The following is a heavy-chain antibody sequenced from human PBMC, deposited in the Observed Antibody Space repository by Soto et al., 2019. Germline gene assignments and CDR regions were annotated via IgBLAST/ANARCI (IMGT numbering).Heavy chain of an antibody. J-gene: IGHJ4*02. CDR1: GFTFSSYA. V-gene: IGHV3-30-3*01. CDR3: ARNVRGGPSKAWDFDY. Sequence: GGSLRLSCAASGFTFSSYAMHWVRQAPGKGLEWVAVISYDGSNKYYADSVKGRFTISRDNSKNTLYLQMNSLRAEDTAVYYCARNVRGGPSKAWDFDYWGQGTLVTVSS. D-gene: IGHD3-10*01. CDR2: ISYDGSNK.